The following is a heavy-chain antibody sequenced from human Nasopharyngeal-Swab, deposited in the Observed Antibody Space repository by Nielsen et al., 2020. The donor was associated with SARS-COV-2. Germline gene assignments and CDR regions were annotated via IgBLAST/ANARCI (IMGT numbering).Heavy chain of an antibody. V-gene: IGHV4-39*07. J-gene: IGHJ5*02. CDR2: IYYSGST. D-gene: IGHD3-3*01. Sequence: SETLSLTCTVSGGSISSSSYYWGWIRQSPGKGLEWIGSIYYSGSTYYNPSLKSRVTISVDTSKNQFSLKLSSVTAADTAVYYCARDYYDFWSGYSPWFDPWGQGTLVTVSS. CDR3: ARDYYDFWSGYSPWFDP. CDR1: GGSISSSSYY.